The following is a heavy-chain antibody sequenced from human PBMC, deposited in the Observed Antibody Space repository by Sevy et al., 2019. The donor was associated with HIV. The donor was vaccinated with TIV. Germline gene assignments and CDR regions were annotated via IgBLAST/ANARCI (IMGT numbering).Heavy chain of an antibody. J-gene: IGHJ6*02. Sequence: GGSLRLSCAASGFTFSTYTMNWVRQAPGKGLEWVSAISGSGGSTYYAGSVKGRFTISRDKSKNTLYLQMNSLRAEDTAVYYCAKGDSTFYGMDVWGQGTTVTVSS. CDR1: GFTFSTYT. D-gene: IGHD2-2*01. CDR3: AKGDSTFYGMDV. V-gene: IGHV3-23*01. CDR2: ISGSGGST.